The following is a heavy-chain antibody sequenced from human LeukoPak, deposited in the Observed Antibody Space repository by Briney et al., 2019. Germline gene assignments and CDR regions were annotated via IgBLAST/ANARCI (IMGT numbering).Heavy chain of an antibody. J-gene: IGHJ4*02. CDR1: GGSFSGYY. V-gene: IGHV4-34*01. D-gene: IGHD3-22*01. Sequence: SETLSLTCAVYGGSFSGYYWSWIRQPPGKGLEGIGEINHSGSTNYNPSLKSRVTISVDTSKNQFSLKLSSVTAADTAVYYCARSLPYYDSSGYYTDYWGQGTLVTVSS. CDR3: ARSLPYYDSSGYYTDY. CDR2: INHSGST.